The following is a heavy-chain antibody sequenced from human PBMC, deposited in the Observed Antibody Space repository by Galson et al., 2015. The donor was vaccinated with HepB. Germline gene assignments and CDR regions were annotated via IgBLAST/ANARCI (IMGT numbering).Heavy chain of an antibody. CDR3: ANMGIVVVDGYYYYGMDV. Sequence: QVQLQESGPGLVKPSETLSLTCPVSGGSISSGDYYWSWIRQPPGKGLEWIGYIYYSGSTYYNPSLKSRVTISVDTSRNQFSLKLSSVTAADTAVYYCANMGIVVVDGYYYYGMDVWGQGTTVTVSS. V-gene: IGHV4-30-4*01. CDR1: GGSISSGDYY. D-gene: IGHD3-22*01. J-gene: IGHJ6*02. CDR2: IYYSGST.